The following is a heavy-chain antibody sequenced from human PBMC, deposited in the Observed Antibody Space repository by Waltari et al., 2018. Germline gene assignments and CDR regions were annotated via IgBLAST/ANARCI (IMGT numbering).Heavy chain of an antibody. Sequence: GSLRLSCVASGFTFSRYWMSWVRQAPGKGLEWVANINLDGSEKYYVDSVRGRFDISRDNAKNSLYLQMNNLRTEDTAVYYCAKNRRGYDSGWSYFDYWGQGTLVTVSS. D-gene: IGHD6-19*01. V-gene: IGHV3-7*01. CDR2: INLDGSEK. CDR3: AKNRRGYDSGWSYFDY. CDR1: GFTFSRYW. J-gene: IGHJ4*02.